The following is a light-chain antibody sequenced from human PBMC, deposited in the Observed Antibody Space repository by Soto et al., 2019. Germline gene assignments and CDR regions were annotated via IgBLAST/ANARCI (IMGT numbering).Light chain of an antibody. Sequence: EIVLTQSPGTLSLSPGERATLSCRASQSVDSNYLAWYQQNPGQAPRLLIYAASSRATGIPDRFSGGGSGTDFTLTISRLEPEDVAVYDCQQYGGSFLTFGQGTRLESK. CDR2: AAS. J-gene: IGKJ5*01. CDR1: QSVDSNY. V-gene: IGKV3-20*01. CDR3: QQYGGSFLT.